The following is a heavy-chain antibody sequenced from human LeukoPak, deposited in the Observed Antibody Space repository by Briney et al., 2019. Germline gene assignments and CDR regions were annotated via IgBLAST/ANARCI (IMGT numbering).Heavy chain of an antibody. D-gene: IGHD1-26*01. J-gene: IGHJ3*02. CDR2: VRYDGFNK. V-gene: IGHV3-30*02. CDR3: AKKAIVGATVDAFDI. CDR1: GFTFSNYG. Sequence: GGSLRLSCAASGFTFSNYGGRWVRQAPGKGLEWVASVRYDGFNKYYAASLKGRFTIFRDDSKNSLYLQMHSLRAEDTAVYYCAKKAIVGATVDAFDIWGQGTIVIVTS.